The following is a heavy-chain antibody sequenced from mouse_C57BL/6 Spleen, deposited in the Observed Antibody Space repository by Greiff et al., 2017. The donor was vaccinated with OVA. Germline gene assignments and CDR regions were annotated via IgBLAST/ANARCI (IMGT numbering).Heavy chain of an antibody. CDR2: ISYDGSN. V-gene: IGHV3-6*01. CDR1: GYSITSGYY. CDR3: ARDLYYDGAMDY. J-gene: IGHJ4*01. Sequence: VQLVESGPGLVKPSQSLSLTCSVTGYSITSGYYWNWIRQFPGNKLEWMGYISYDGSNNYNPSLKNRISITRDTSKNQFFLKLNSVTTEDTATYYCARDLYYDGAMDYWGQGTSVTVSS. D-gene: IGHD2-3*01.